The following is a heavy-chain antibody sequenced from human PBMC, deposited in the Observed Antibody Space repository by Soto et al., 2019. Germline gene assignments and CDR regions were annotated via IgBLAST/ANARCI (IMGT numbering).Heavy chain of an antibody. J-gene: IGHJ4*02. CDR2: VNPSGGHT. V-gene: IGHV1-46*01. Sequence: QVQLVQSGAEVKKPGASVKVSCKASGDTFTDYYIHWVRQAPGQGLEWMGTVNPSGGHTTYAQHFLGRMTMTRDTSTSTLYYCAREGHVVVVTAVLDYWGQGTLVTVSS. CDR3: Y. CDR1: GDTFTDYY. D-gene: IGHD2-21*02.